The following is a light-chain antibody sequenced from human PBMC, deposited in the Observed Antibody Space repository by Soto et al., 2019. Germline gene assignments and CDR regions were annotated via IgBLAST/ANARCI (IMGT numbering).Light chain of an antibody. V-gene: IGKV1-27*01. CDR1: QGINNY. Sequence: DIQMTQPPSSLSASVGDRVTITCRASQGINNYLAWYQESPGQVPKLLIYAASTLQSGDPSRFRGSRSGTDFTLTISSLQPEDVATYYCQHYNSAPRTFGQGTKVEI. CDR3: QHYNSAPRT. CDR2: AAS. J-gene: IGKJ1*01.